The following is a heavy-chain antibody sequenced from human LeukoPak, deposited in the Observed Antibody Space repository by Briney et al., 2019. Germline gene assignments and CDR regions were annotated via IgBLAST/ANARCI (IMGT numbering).Heavy chain of an antibody. Sequence: SLSLSCTASGFPFGDYAMSWFRQAPGKGLEWVGFIRSKAYGGTTEYAASVKGRFTISRDDSKSIAYLQMNSLKTEDTAVYYCSQYCSSTSCYTTGPFDYWGQGTLVTVSS. CDR1: GFPFGDYA. V-gene: IGHV3-49*03. CDR2: IRSKAYGGTT. J-gene: IGHJ4*02. CDR3: SQYCSSTSCYTTGPFDY. D-gene: IGHD2-2*02.